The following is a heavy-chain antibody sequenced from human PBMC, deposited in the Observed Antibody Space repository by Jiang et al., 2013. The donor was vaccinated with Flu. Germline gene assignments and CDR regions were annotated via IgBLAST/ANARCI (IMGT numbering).Heavy chain of an antibody. V-gene: IGHV4-59*01. CDR2: IYYSGST. CDR3: ATSYLPDSSGYSLDY. Sequence: TLSLTCTVSGGSISSYYWSWIRQPPGKGLEWIGYIYYSGSTNYNPSLKSRVTISVDTSKNQFSLKLSSVTAADTAVYYCATSYLPDSSGYSLDYWGQGTLVTVSS. CDR1: GGSISSYY. D-gene: IGHD3-22*01. J-gene: IGHJ4*02.